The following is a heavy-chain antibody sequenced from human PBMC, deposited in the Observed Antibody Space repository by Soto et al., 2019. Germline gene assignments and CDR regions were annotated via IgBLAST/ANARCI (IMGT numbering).Heavy chain of an antibody. J-gene: IGHJ4*02. Sequence: GGSLRLSCAASGFTFSSYAMSWVRQAPGKGLEWVSAISGSGGSTYYADSVKGRFTISRDNSKNTLYLQMNSLRAEDRAVYYCAKELPMDFGVVINRPQVVDYWGQGTLVTVSS. V-gene: IGHV3-23*01. CDR3: AKELPMDFGVVINRPQVVDY. CDR2: ISGSGGST. CDR1: GFTFSSYA. D-gene: IGHD3-3*01.